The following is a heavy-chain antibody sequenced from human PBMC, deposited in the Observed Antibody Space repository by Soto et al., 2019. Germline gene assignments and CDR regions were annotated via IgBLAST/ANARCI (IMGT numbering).Heavy chain of an antibody. CDR3: ARARPLRGAMAEGYYYYGMDV. D-gene: IGHD3-10*01. V-gene: IGHV3-9*01. CDR2: ISWNSDNI. Sequence: EVQLVESGGGLVQPGRSLRLSCAASGFTFDDYAMHWVRQAPGKGLEWVSGISWNSDNIVYADSVKGRFTISRDNAKNSLYLQMNSLRAEDTALYYCARARPLRGAMAEGYYYYGMDVWGQGTTVTVSS. CDR1: GFTFDDYA. J-gene: IGHJ6*02.